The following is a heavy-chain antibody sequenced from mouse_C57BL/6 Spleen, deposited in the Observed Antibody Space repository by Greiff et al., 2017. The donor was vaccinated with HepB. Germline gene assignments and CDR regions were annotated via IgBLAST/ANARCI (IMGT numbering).Heavy chain of an antibody. V-gene: IGHV1-82*01. CDR2: IYPGDGDT. CDR1: GYAFSSSW. CDR3: ARYDYYGSSPYAMDY. Sequence: VQLQQSGPELVKPGASVKISCKASGYAFSSSWMNWVKPRPGKGLEWIGRIYPGDGDTNYNGKFKGKATLTADKSSSTAYMKLSSLTSEDSAVYFCARYDYYGSSPYAMDYWGQVTSVTVSS. J-gene: IGHJ4*01. D-gene: IGHD1-1*01.